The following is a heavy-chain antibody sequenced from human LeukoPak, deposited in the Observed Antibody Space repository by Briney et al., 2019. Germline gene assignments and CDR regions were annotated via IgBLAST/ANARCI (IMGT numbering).Heavy chain of an antibody. Sequence: SETLSLTCTVSGGSISSYYWSWIRQPPGKGLEWIGYIYYSGSTNYNPSLKSRVTISVDTSKNQFSLKLSSVTAADTAVYYCARDRLNPHSRAAMDYDYWGQGTLVTVSS. CDR3: ARDRLNPHSRAAMDYDY. CDR2: IYYSGST. CDR1: GGSISSYY. D-gene: IGHD5-18*01. V-gene: IGHV4-59*01. J-gene: IGHJ4*02.